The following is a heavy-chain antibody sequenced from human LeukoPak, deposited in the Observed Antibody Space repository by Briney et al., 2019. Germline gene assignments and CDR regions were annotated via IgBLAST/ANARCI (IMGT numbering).Heavy chain of an antibody. V-gene: IGHV4-59*01. D-gene: IGHD4-17*01. CDR2: MYNSGST. Sequence: KPSETLSLTCTVSGGSISGSYWSWIRQPPGKGLEWIAYMYNSGSTNYNSSLKSRVTISIDTSKNQFSLKLSSLTAADTAIYYCARGIESYGDYGYWGQGTLVTVSS. CDR1: GGSISGSY. CDR3: ARGIESYGDYGY. J-gene: IGHJ4*02.